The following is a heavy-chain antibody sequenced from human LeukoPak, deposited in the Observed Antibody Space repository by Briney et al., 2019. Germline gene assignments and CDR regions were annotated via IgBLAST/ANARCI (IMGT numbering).Heavy chain of an antibody. V-gene: IGHV4-61*01. CDR2: IYYSGST. CDR1: GGSLSSGSYY. J-gene: IGHJ5*02. Sequence: SETLSLTCTVSGGSLSSGSYYWRWLRQPPGKGLEWIGYIYYSGSTNYNPSLKSRVTISVDTSKNQFSLKLSSVTAADTAVYYCARADLYCSGGSCYSDWFDPWGQGTLVTVSS. D-gene: IGHD2-15*01. CDR3: ARADLYCSGGSCYSDWFDP.